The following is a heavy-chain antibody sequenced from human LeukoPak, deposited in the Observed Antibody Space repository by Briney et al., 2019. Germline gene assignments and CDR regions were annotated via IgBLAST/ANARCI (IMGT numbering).Heavy chain of an antibody. CDR2: ISGSGGST. V-gene: IGHV3-23*01. Sequence: GGSLRLSCAASGFTFSSSAMTWVRQAPGKGLEWVSAISGSGGSTYYADSVKGRFTIPRDNSKNTLYLQMNSLRAEDTAVYYCAKDARNSGSNWFDPWGQGTLVTVSS. D-gene: IGHD5-12*01. J-gene: IGHJ5*02. CDR3: AKDARNSGSNWFDP. CDR1: GFTFSSSA.